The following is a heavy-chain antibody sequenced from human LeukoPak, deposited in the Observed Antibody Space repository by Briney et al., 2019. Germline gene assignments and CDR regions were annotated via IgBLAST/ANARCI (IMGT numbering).Heavy chain of an antibody. CDR3: ARHKDGIAVAFDY. Sequence: SESLSPTCTVSGGSVSNDYYDWSWIRHPPGRGLEWIGYIYYSGSTNYNPSLKSRITISVDTSKNHFSLKLSSVTAADTAVYYCARHKDGIAVAFDYWGQGTLVTVSS. D-gene: IGHD6-19*01. J-gene: IGHJ4*02. CDR2: IYYSGST. V-gene: IGHV4-61*03. CDR1: GGSVSNDYYD.